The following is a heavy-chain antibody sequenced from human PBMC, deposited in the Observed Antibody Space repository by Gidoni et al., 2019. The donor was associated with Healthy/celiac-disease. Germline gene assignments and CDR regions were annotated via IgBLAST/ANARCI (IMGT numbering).Heavy chain of an antibody. CDR3: ARGDYYGSGSHFDY. J-gene: IGHJ4*02. V-gene: IGHV3-53*04. Sequence: EVQLVESGGGLVQPGGSLRLSCAASGFTVSSNYMSWVRQAPGKGLEWVSVIYSGGSTYYADAVKGRFTISIHNSKNTLYLQMNSLRAEDTAVYYCARGDYYGSGSHFDYWGQGTLVTVSS. CDR2: IYSGGST. CDR1: GFTVSSNY. D-gene: IGHD3-10*01.